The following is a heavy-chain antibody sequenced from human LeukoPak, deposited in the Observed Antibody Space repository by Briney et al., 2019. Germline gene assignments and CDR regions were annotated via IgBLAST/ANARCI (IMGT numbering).Heavy chain of an antibody. CDR3: ARELAVAGGTNFDY. Sequence: PGGSLRLSCAASGFTVSSNYMSWVRQAPGKGLEWVSVIYSGGSTYYADSVKGRFTISRDNSKNTLYLQMNSLRAEDTAVYYCARELAVAGGTNFDYWGQGTLVTVSS. CDR2: IYSGGST. D-gene: IGHD6-19*01. V-gene: IGHV3-53*01. J-gene: IGHJ4*02. CDR1: GFTVSSNY.